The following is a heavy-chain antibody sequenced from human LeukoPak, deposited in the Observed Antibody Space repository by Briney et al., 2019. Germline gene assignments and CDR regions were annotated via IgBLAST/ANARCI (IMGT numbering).Heavy chain of an antibody. CDR3: ALGFSYGRYYY. V-gene: IGHV1-69*05. Sequence: ASVKVSCKASGGTFSSYAISWVRQAPGQGLEWMGGITPIFGTANYAQKFQGRVTITTDEPTSTAYMELSSLRSEDTAVYYCALGFSYGRYYYWGQGTLVTVSS. D-gene: IGHD5-18*01. CDR2: ITPIFGTA. J-gene: IGHJ4*02. CDR1: GGTFSSYA.